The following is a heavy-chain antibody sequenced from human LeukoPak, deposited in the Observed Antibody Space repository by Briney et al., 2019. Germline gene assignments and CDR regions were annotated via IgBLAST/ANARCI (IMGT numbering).Heavy chain of an antibody. J-gene: IGHJ5*02. Sequence: PSETLSLTCTVSGGSISSYYWSWIRQPPGKGLEWIGYIYYSGSTNCNPSLKSRVTISVDTSKNQFSLKLGSVTAADAAVYYCARGYSSANWFDPWGQGTLVTVSS. V-gene: IGHV4-59*01. CDR3: ARGYSSANWFDP. D-gene: IGHD6-25*01. CDR2: IYYSGST. CDR1: GGSISSYY.